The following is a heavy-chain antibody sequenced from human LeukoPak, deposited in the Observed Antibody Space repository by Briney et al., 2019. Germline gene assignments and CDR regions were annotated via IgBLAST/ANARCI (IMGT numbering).Heavy chain of an antibody. J-gene: IGHJ5*02. CDR1: GFTFSSFA. CDR2: IGNGGTT. CDR3: ARRVVVAATDWFDP. D-gene: IGHD2-15*01. Sequence: PGGSLRLSCEASGFTFSSFAVSWVRQAPGKGLEWVSSIGNGGTTYYAGSVKGRFTISRDNSKNTLYLQVNGLRAEDTAVYYCARRVVVAATDWFDPWGQGTLVTVSS. V-gene: IGHV3-23*01.